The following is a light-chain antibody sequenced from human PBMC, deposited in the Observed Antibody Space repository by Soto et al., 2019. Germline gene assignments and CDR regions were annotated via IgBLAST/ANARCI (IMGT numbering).Light chain of an antibody. Sequence: DIQMTQSPSTLFASVGDRVTITCRASQSISSWLAWYQQKPGKAPKLLIYDASSLESGVPSRFSGSGSGTEFTLTISSLQPDDFATYSCQQYNSYSQTFGQGPK. CDR1: QSISSW. V-gene: IGKV1-5*01. J-gene: IGKJ1*01. CDR2: DAS. CDR3: QQYNSYSQT.